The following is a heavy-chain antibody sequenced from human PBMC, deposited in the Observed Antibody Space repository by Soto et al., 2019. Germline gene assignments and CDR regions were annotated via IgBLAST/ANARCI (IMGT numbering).Heavy chain of an antibody. CDR2: IYYSGST. Sequence: QVQLQESGPGLVKPSDTLSVTCTASGGSISSYYLSWIRQPPGKGLEWMGYIYYSGSTNYNPDLQSRVPISVDTSQKQFSLKLSSVTAADTAVYYCAREIPASAIDYRGQGTLVTVSS. V-gene: IGHV4-59*01. D-gene: IGHD6-6*01. CDR1: GGSISSYY. J-gene: IGHJ4*02. CDR3: AREIPASAIDY.